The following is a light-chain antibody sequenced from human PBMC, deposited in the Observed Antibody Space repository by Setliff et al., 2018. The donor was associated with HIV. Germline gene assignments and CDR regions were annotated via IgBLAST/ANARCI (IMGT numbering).Light chain of an antibody. V-gene: IGLV2-14*03. CDR1: SDDIGAYHY. CDR2: DVN. Sequence: QSALTQPASVSGSPGQSITISCSGTSDDIGAYHYVSWYQQHPGKAPKLILYDVNNRPSGVSYRFSGSKSGNTASLTISGLQAEDEADYYCSSYTSSSTLVFGTGTKVTVL. J-gene: IGLJ1*01. CDR3: SSYTSSSTLV.